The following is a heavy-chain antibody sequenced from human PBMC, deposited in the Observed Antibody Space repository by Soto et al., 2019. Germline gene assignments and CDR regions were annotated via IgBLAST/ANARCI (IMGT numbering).Heavy chain of an antibody. CDR3: ATSTWYAFDI. D-gene: IGHD6-13*01. CDR1: GFTFSNSI. J-gene: IGHJ3*02. V-gene: IGHV3-21*01. CDR2: ISGSSDFL. Sequence: EVQLVASGGGLVQPGGSLRLSCAASGFTFSNSIINWVRQAPGQGREWVSSISGSSDFLYYADSVKGRFTISRDTATNSLYLQMNSLRAEDTAVYYCATSTWYAFDIWGQGTMVTVSS.